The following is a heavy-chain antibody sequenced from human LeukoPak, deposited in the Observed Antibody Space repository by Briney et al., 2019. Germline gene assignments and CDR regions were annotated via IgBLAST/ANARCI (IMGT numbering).Heavy chain of an antibody. J-gene: IGHJ3*02. D-gene: IGHD3-22*01. CDR2: IYYSGST. CDR1: GGSISSHY. V-gene: IGHV4-59*11. Sequence: PSETLSLTCTVSGGSISSHYWSWIRQPPGKGLEWIGYIYYSGSTNYNPSLKSRVTISVDTSKNQFSLKLSSVTAADTAVYYCASSGYPEDAFDIWGQGTKVTVSS. CDR3: ASSGYPEDAFDI.